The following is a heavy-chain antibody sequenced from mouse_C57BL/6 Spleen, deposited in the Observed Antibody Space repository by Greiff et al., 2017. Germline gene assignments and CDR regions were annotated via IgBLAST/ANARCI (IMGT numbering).Heavy chain of an antibody. CDR3: ATYYYGSEYYFDY. D-gene: IGHD1-1*01. V-gene: IGHV1-59*01. J-gene: IGHJ2*01. CDR1: GYTFTSYW. Sequence: QVQLKQPGAELVRPGTSVKLSCKASGYTFTSYWMHWVKQRPGQGLEWIGVIDPSDSYTNYNQKFKGKATLTVDTSSSTAYMQLSSLTSEDSAVYYCATYYYGSEYYFDYWGQGTTLTVSS. CDR2: IDPSDSYT.